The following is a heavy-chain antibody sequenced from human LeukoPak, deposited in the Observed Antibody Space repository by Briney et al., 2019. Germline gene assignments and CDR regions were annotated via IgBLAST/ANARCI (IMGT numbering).Heavy chain of an antibody. CDR2: ISSDGNNK. D-gene: IGHD1-1*01. CDR1: GFTFSDYG. CDR3: AKDRNWLDDAFDI. Sequence: GSLRLSCAASGFTFSDYGMHWVRLAPGKGLEWAAVISSDGNNKYYADSVKGRFTISRDNSKNTLFLQMNSLRTEDTAVYYCAKDRNWLDDAFDIWGQGTMVTVSS. J-gene: IGHJ3*02. V-gene: IGHV3-30*18.